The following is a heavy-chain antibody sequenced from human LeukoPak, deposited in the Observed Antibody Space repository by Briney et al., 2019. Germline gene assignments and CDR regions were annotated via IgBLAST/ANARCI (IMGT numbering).Heavy chain of an antibody. V-gene: IGHV1-2*02. Sequence: GASVKVSCKASGYTFTDYYIHWVRQAPGQGLEWMGWINPNSGGTNYAQKFQGRVTMTRDTSISTAYMELSRLTSDDTAVYYCARGSIESTASDYWGQGTLVTVSS. D-gene: IGHD2-21*01. CDR1: GYTFTDYY. J-gene: IGHJ4*02. CDR3: ARGSIESTASDY. CDR2: INPNSGGT.